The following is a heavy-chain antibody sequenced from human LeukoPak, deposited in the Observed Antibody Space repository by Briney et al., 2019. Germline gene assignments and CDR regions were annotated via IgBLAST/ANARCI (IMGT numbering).Heavy chain of an antibody. CDR2: IYYSGST. Sequence: SQTLSLTCTVSGGSISSGGYYWSWIRQHPGKGLEWIGYIYYSGSTYYNPSLKSRVTISVDTSKNQFSLKLSSVTAADTAVYYCARDLSGGNWFDPWGQGTLVTVSP. CDR1: GGSISSGGYY. V-gene: IGHV4-31*03. J-gene: IGHJ5*02. D-gene: IGHD2-15*01. CDR3: ARDLSGGNWFDP.